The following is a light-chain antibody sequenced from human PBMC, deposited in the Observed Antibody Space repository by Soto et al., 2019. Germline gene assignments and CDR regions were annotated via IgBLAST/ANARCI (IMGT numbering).Light chain of an antibody. V-gene: IGKV1-27*01. CDR3: QTYNNAPYT. Sequence: DIQMTQSPSSLSASVGDRVTITCRASQGISNYVAWYQQKPGKVPKLLIYAASTLQAGVPSRFSGSGSGTDFIVTISSLQPEDVATYFCQTYNNAPYTFGQGTKLEIK. J-gene: IGKJ2*01. CDR2: AAS. CDR1: QGISNY.